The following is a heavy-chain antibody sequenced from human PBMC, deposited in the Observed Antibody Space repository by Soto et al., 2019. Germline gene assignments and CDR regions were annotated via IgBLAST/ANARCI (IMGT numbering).Heavy chain of an antibody. V-gene: IGHV1-2*04. CDR3: ARGLPTPYSSGWYFDY. D-gene: IGHD6-19*01. CDR1: GYTFTGYY. CDR2: INPNSGGT. Sequence: QVQLVQSGAEVKKPGASVKVSCKASGYTFTGYYMHCVRQAPGQGLEWMGWINPNSGGTNYAQKFQGWVTMTRDTSISTAYMELRRLRSDETAVYYLARGLPTPYSSGWYFDYWGQGTLVTVSS. J-gene: IGHJ4*02.